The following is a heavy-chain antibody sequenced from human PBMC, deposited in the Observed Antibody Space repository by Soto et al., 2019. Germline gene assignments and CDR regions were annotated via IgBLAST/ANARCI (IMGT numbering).Heavy chain of an antibody. J-gene: IGHJ1*01. V-gene: IGHV4-39*01. CDR1: GGSISSSSYY. CDR2: IYYSGST. Sequence: SETLSLTCTVSGGSISSSSYYWGWIRQPPGKGLEWIGSIYYSGSTYYNPSLKSRVTISVDTSKNQFSLKLSSVTAADTAVYYCARQISHAVFQHWGQGTLVTVSS. CDR3: ARQISHAVFQH.